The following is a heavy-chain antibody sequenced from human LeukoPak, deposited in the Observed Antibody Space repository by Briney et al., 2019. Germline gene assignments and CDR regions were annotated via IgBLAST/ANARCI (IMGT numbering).Heavy chain of an antibody. Sequence: GGSLRLSYAASGFTFSGSAMHWVRQASGKGLEWIGRIRSKANRYATAYAASVKGRFTISRDDSKNTAFLQMNSLKTEDTAVYYCTRVLRYPDYWGQGTLVTVSS. V-gene: IGHV3-73*01. CDR1: GFTFSGSA. J-gene: IGHJ4*02. CDR3: TRVLRYPDY. CDR2: IRSKANRYAT. D-gene: IGHD3-9*01.